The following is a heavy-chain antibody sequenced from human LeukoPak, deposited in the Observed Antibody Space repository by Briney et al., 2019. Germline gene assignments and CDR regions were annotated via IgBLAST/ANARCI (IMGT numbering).Heavy chain of an antibody. V-gene: IGHV1-2*06. CDR1: GYTFTDYY. Sequence: ASVKVSCKASGYTFTDYYIHWVRQAPGQRLEWMGRMNPNSGGTNYAQKFQGRVTMTRDTSISTAYMEMSRLTSGDTAVFYCARALDYVFDYWGQGTLVTVFS. D-gene: IGHD4-17*01. J-gene: IGHJ4*02. CDR3: ARALDYVFDY. CDR2: MNPNSGGT.